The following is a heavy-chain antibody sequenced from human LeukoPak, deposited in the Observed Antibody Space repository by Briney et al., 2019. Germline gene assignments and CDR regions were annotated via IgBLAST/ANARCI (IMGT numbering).Heavy chain of an antibody. V-gene: IGHV4-39*07. D-gene: IGHD3-10*01. CDR1: GGSISSSSYY. Sequence: SETLSLTCTVSGGSISSSSYYWGWIRQPPGKGLEWIGSIYYSGSTNYNPSLKSRVTISVDTSKNQFSLKLSSVTAADTAVYYCARFSGQPIFDYWGQGTLVTVSS. CDR2: IYYSGST. J-gene: IGHJ4*02. CDR3: ARFSGQPIFDY.